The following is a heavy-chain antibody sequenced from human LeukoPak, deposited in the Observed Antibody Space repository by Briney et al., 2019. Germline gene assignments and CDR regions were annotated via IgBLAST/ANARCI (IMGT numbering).Heavy chain of an antibody. V-gene: IGHV4-31*03. CDR3: ARFGSYSFDS. J-gene: IGHJ4*02. CDR2: IYFSGIT. CDR1: GGSISSGDYY. D-gene: IGHD3-10*01. Sequence: PSQTLPLTCTVSGGSISSGDYYWSWIRQHPGKGLEWIGYIYFSGITHYNPSLKSRVTISVDTSKSQFSLNLSSVTAADTAIYYCARFGSYSFDSWGQGSLVTVSS.